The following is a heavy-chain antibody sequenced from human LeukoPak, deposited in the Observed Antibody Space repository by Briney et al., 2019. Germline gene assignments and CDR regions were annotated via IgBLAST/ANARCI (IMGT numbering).Heavy chain of an antibody. CDR2: INPNSGGT. Sequence: ASVKVSFKASRYTFTGYYMHWVRQAPGQGLEWMGRINPNSGGTNYAQKFQGRVTMTRDTSISTAYMELSRLRSDDTAVYYCARAYDLDAFDIWGQGTMVTVSS. D-gene: IGHD3-22*01. V-gene: IGHV1-2*06. CDR1: RYTFTGYY. CDR3: ARAYDLDAFDI. J-gene: IGHJ3*02.